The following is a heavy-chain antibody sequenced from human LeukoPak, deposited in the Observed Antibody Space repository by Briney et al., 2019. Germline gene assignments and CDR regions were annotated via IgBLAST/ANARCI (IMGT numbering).Heavy chain of an antibody. CDR3: AREASYSSSWATFDN. Sequence: GGSLRLSCVASGFGLSGSGMTWVRQAPGKGLEWISYISVSGGIIYYADSVRGRFTISRDNAKNSLFLQMNSLTVEDTAVYYCAREASYSSSWATFDNWGQGTLVTV. J-gene: IGHJ4*02. CDR2: ISVSGGII. CDR1: GFGLSGSG. D-gene: IGHD6-13*01. V-gene: IGHV3-48*01.